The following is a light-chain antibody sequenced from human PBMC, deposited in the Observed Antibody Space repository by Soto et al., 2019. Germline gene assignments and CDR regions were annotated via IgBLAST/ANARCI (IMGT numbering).Light chain of an antibody. V-gene: IGKV1-39*01. CDR3: QQSYSTPIT. Sequence: DIQMTQSPSTLSPSVRDRVTITCRASQGISSWLAWYQQKPGKAPKLLIYTASNLQSGVPSRFSGSGSGTDVTLTISSLQNEDFATYYCQQSYSTPITFGQGTRLEIK. CDR1: QGISSW. J-gene: IGKJ5*01. CDR2: TAS.